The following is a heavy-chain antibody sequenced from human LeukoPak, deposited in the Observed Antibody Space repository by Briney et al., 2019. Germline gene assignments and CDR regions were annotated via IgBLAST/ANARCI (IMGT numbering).Heavy chain of an antibody. CDR3: ARKAYGGNSVDFDY. Sequence: GGSLRLSCTTSGFTFTDYAMHWVRQTPGKGLEWVAVISYTGTNRYYADSVKGRFAISRDNSKNTLYLQMDSLRTEDTAVYYCARKAYGGNSVDFDYWGQGTLVTVSS. CDR2: ISYTGTNR. CDR1: GFTFTDYA. J-gene: IGHJ4*02. D-gene: IGHD4-23*01. V-gene: IGHV3-30*09.